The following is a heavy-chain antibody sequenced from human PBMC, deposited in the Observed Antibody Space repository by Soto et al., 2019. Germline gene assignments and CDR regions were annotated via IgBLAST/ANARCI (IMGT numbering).Heavy chain of an antibody. Sequence: SETLSLTCTVSGGSVSSGDYYWSWIRQPPGKGLEWIGYIYYSGSTYYNPSLKSRVTISVDTSKNQFSLKLSSVTAADTAVYYCARVQSGYDYGFDPWGQGTLVTVSS. CDR1: GGSVSSGDYY. CDR3: ARVQSGYDYGFDP. D-gene: IGHD5-12*01. CDR2: IYYSGST. J-gene: IGHJ5*02. V-gene: IGHV4-30-4*01.